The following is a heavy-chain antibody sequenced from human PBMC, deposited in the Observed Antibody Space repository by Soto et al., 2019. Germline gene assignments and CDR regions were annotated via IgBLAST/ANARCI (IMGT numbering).Heavy chain of an antibody. CDR1: GFTFSSYW. Sequence: GGSLRLSCAASGFTFSSYWMHWVRQAPGKGLVWVSRINSDGSSTSYADSVKGRFTISRDNAKNTLYLQMNSLRAEDTAVYYCARGSGLLDAFDIWGQGTMVTVSS. J-gene: IGHJ3*02. V-gene: IGHV3-74*01. CDR2: INSDGSST. CDR3: ARGSGLLDAFDI. D-gene: IGHD2-15*01.